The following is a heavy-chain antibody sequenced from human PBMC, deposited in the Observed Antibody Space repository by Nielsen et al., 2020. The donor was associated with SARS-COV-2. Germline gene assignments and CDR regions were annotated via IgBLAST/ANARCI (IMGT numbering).Heavy chain of an antibody. J-gene: IGHJ6*02. V-gene: IGHV3-21*01. CDR3: AKEKHSTGYYYGMDV. CDR1: GFTFSSYS. CDR2: ISSSSSYI. Sequence: GESLKISCAASGFTFSSYSMNWVRQAPGKGLEWVSSISSSSSYIYYADSVKGRFTISRDNAKNSLYLQMNSLRAEDTAVYYCAKEKHSTGYYYGMDVWGQGTTVTVSS. D-gene: IGHD4-17*01.